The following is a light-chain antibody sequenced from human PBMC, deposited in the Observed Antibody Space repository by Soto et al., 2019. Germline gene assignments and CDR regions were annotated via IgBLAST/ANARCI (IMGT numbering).Light chain of an antibody. J-gene: IGKJ2*01. V-gene: IGKV3-15*01. CDR3: QQYNNWPLYT. Sequence: TLSVSPGERATLSCRASQSVGGNLAWYQQRPGRAPRLLIYDASTRATDIPARFSGSGSGTEFTLTISSLQSEDFARYYCQQYNNWPLYTFGQGTKLEIK. CDR2: DAS. CDR1: QSVGGN.